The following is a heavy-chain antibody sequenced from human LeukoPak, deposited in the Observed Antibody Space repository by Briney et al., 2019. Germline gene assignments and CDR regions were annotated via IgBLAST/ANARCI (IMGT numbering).Heavy chain of an antibody. V-gene: IGHV4-34*01. CDR3: ARARGYSYGSRHLDY. CDR1: GGSFSGYY. D-gene: IGHD5-18*01. CDR2: INHSGST. J-gene: IGHJ4*02. Sequence: SETLSLTCAVYGGSFSGYYWSWIRQPPGKGLEWIGEINHSGSTNYNPSLKSRVTISVDTSKNQFSLKLSSVTAADTAVYYCARARGYSYGSRHLDYWGQGTLVTVSS.